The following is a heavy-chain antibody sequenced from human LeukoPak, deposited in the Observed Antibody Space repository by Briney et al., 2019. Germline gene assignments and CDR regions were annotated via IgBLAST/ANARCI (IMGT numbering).Heavy chain of an antibody. Sequence: PSETLSLTCAVYGGPFSGYYWSWIRQPPGKGLEWIGEINHSGSTNYNPSLKSRVTISVDTSKNQFSLKLSSVTAADTAVYYCARDLQYYYYYMDVWGKGTTVTVSS. J-gene: IGHJ6*03. CDR1: GGPFSGYY. CDR2: INHSGST. V-gene: IGHV4-34*01. D-gene: IGHD5-24*01. CDR3: ARDLQYYYYYMDV.